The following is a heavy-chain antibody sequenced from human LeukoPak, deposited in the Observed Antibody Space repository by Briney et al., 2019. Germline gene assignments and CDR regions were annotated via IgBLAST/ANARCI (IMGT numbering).Heavy chain of an antibody. J-gene: IGHJ6*02. CDR2: IIPILGIA. CDR1: GYTFTGYY. CDR3: ASTIFGPISSAHDYYYYYGMDV. V-gene: IGHV1-69*02. D-gene: IGHD3-3*01. Sequence: ASVKVSCKASGYTFTGYYMHWVRQAPGQGLEWMGRIIPILGIANYAQKFQGRVTITADKSTSTAYMELSSLRSEDTAVYYCASTIFGPISSAHDYYYYYGMDVWGQGTTVTVSS.